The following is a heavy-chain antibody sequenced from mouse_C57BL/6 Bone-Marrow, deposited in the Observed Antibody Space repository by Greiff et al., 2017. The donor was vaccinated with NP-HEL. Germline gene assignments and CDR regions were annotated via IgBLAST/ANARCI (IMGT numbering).Heavy chain of an antibody. CDR3: ARGAY. Sequence: VMLVESGAELVKPGASVKISCKASGYAFSSYWMNWVKQRPGKGLEWIGQIYPGDGDTNYNGKFKDKASLTADKSSSTAYMQLSSLTSEDAAVYFCARGAYWGQGTLVTVSA. J-gene: IGHJ3*01. V-gene: IGHV1-80*01. CDR1: GYAFSSYW. CDR2: IYPGDGDT.